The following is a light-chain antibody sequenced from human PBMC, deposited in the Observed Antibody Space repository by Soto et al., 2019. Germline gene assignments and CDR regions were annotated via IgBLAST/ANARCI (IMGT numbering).Light chain of an antibody. CDR1: HSVNIY. Sequence: EIVMTQSPATLSVSRGERASLSCRASHSVNIYLALYQQKPGQAPRLLIYDASNRATGIPARFSGSGSGTDFTLTISRLEPEDFAVYYCQQYGSSGTFGEGTKVDIK. J-gene: IGKJ4*02. V-gene: IGKV3-20*01. CDR3: QQYGSSGT. CDR2: DAS.